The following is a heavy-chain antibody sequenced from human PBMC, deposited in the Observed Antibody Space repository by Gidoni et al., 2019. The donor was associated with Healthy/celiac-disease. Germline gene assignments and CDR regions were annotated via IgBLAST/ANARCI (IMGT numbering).Heavy chain of an antibody. CDR3: AKQLGAGDAFDI. J-gene: IGHJ3*02. V-gene: IGHV3-23*01. CDR1: GFTFSRYA. D-gene: IGHD1-1*01. CDR2: ISGSCGST. Sequence: EVQLLASGGGLVQPGGYLRISCAASGFTFSRYAMSWVRQAPGKGLEWVSAISGSCGSTYYADSVKVRFTISRDNSKNTLYLQMNSLRAEDTAVYYCAKQLGAGDAFDIWGQGTMVTVSS.